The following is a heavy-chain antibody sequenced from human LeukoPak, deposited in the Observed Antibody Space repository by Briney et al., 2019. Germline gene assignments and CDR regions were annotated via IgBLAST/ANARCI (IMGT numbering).Heavy chain of an antibody. J-gene: IGHJ6*03. CDR1: GFTFSNYW. V-gene: IGHV3-7*01. CDR2: IKQDGSEK. CDR3: AKGGEYSSSWYYYMDV. Sequence: GGSLRLSCAASGFTFSNYWMSWVRQAPGKGLEWVANIKQDGSEKYYVDSVKGRFTISRDNAKNSLYLQMNSLRAEDTAVYYCAKGGEYSSSWYYYMDVWGKGTTVTISS. D-gene: IGHD6-13*01.